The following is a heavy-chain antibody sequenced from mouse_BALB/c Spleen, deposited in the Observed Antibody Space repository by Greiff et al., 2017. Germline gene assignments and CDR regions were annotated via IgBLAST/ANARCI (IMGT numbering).Heavy chain of an antibody. D-gene: IGHD2-4*01. CDR1: GYAFTNYL. V-gene: IGHV1-54*01. Sequence: QVQLQQSGAELVRPGTSVKVSCKASGYAFTNYLIEWVKQRPGQGLEWIGVINPGSGGTNYNEKFKGKATLTADKSSSTAYMQLSSLTSDDSAVYFCARRVPTMITTRNAMDYWVKEPQSPSPQ. CDR2: INPGSGGT. J-gene: IGHJ4*01. CDR3: ARRVPTMITTRNAMDY.